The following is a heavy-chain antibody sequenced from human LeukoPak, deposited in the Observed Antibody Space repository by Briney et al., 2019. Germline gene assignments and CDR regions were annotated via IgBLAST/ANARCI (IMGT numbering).Heavy chain of an antibody. Sequence: QTGGSLRLSCAASGFTFSSYNMNWVRQAPGKGLEWVSTISGSGGNTYYADSVKGRFTISRDNSKNTLYLQVNSLRVEDTAVYYCATGDSQLTAGYYYYMDVWGQGTTVTVSS. J-gene: IGHJ6*03. CDR2: ISGSGGNT. D-gene: IGHD2-21*02. V-gene: IGHV3-23*01. CDR3: ATGDSQLTAGYYYYMDV. CDR1: GFTFSSYN.